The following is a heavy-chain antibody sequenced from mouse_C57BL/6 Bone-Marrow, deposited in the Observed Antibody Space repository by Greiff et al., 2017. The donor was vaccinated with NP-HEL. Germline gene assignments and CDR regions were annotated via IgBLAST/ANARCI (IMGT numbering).Heavy chain of an antibody. J-gene: IGHJ4*01. Sequence: EVQGVESGGGLVQPGGSLSLSCAASGFTFTDYYMSWVRQPPGKALEWLGFIRNKANGYTTEYSASVKGRFTISRDNSQSILYLQMNALRAEDSATYYCASRDYYGSSSYAMDYWGQGTSVTVSS. CDR3: ASRDYYGSSSYAMDY. D-gene: IGHD1-1*01. CDR2: IRNKANGYTT. CDR1: GFTFTDYY. V-gene: IGHV7-3*01.